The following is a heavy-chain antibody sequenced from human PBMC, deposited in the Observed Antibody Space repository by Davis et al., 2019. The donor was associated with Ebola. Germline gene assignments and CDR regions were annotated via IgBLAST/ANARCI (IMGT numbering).Heavy chain of an antibody. CDR1: GFTFSSYA. V-gene: IGHV3-23*01. D-gene: IGHD5-12*01. J-gene: IGHJ4*02. Sequence: GESLKISCAASGFTFSSYAMSWVRQAPGKGLEWVSAISGSGGSTYYADSVKGRFTISRDNSKNTLYLQVNSLRAEDTAVYYCAKDCGYDSYFDYWGQGTLVTVSS. CDR2: ISGSGGST. CDR3: AKDCGYDSYFDY.